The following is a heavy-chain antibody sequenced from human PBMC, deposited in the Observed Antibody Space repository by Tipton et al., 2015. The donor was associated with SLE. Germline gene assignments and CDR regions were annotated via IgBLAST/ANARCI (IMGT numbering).Heavy chain of an antibody. CDR2: IYYSGST. D-gene: IGHD5-24*01. J-gene: IGHJ3*02. Sequence: TLSLTCTVSGASISISTYFWGWIRQPPGKGLEWIGSIYYSGSTYNNPSLKSRLTISVDSSKNQFSLKLTSVTAADTAVYYCARDREMAGAFDIWGQGTMVTVSS. CDR3: ARDREMAGAFDI. CDR1: GASISISTYF. V-gene: IGHV4-39*07.